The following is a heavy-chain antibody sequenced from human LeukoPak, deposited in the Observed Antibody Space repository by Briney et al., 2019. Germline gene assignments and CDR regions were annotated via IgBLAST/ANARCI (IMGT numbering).Heavy chain of an antibody. D-gene: IGHD2-15*01. V-gene: IGHV1-46*01. J-gene: IGHJ4*02. CDR2: INPSGGST. CDR3: ARLGYCSGGSCQSFDY. Sequence: ASVKVSCKASGYTFSGHYMHWVRQAPGQGLEWMGLINPSGGSTSYAQKFQGRVTMTRDTSTSTVYMELSSLRSEDTAVYYCARLGYCSGGSCQSFDYWGQGTLVTVSS. CDR1: GYTFSGHY.